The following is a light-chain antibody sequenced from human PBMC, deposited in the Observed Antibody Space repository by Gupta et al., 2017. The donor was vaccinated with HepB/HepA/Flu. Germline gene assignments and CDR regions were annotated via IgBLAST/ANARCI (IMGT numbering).Light chain of an antibody. CDR2: SKN. V-gene: IGLV8-61*01. CDR1: SGSVATSYY. Sequence: QTLVTQETSFSVYPGGTVTLTCGLSSGSVATSYYPSCDQQTPPHPPRPLIYSKNTRSAGVPDRFSGSIHGNTAALTITGAQADEESDYYCVLYMGSGIWVFGGGTKLTVL. J-gene: IGLJ3*02. CDR3: VLYMGSGIWV.